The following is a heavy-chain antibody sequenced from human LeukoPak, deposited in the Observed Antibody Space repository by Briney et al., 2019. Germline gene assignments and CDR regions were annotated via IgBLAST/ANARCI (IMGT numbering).Heavy chain of an antibody. V-gene: IGHV3-53*05. Sequence: GGSLRLSCAASGFTVSSNYMSWVRQAPGKGLEWVSVIYSGGSTYYADSVKGRFTISRDNSKNTLYLQTNSLRAEDTAVYYCARDPQYSSSWNFDYWGQGTLVTVSS. J-gene: IGHJ4*02. D-gene: IGHD6-13*01. CDR2: IYSGGST. CDR3: ARDPQYSSSWNFDY. CDR1: GFTVSSNY.